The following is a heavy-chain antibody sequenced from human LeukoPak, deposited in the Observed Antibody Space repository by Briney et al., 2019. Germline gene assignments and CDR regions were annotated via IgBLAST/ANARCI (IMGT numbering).Heavy chain of an antibody. Sequence: SETLSLTCTVSGGSISSYYWSWIRQPPGKGLEWIGYIYYSGSTNYNPSLKSRVTISVDTSKNQFSLKPSSVTAADTAVYYCARDGRSGYARGPYYFDYWGQGTLVTVSS. D-gene: IGHD5-12*01. V-gene: IGHV4-59*12. CDR3: ARDGRSGYARGPYYFDY. CDR1: GGSISSYY. CDR2: IYYSGST. J-gene: IGHJ4*02.